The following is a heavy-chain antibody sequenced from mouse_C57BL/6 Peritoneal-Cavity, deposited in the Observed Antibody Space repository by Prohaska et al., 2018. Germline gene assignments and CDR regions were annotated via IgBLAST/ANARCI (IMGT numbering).Heavy chain of an antibody. CDR2: INPYNGGT. J-gene: IGHJ4*01. Sequence: EVQLQQSGPVLVKPGASVKMSCKASGYTFTDYYMNWVKQSHGKSLEWIGVINPYNGGTSYNQKFKGKATLTVDKSSSTAYMELNSLTSEDSAVYDCASDGNLDDYAMDYWGQGTSVTVSS. D-gene: IGHD2-1*01. CDR1: GYTFTDYY. CDR3: ASDGNLDDYAMDY. V-gene: IGHV1-19*01.